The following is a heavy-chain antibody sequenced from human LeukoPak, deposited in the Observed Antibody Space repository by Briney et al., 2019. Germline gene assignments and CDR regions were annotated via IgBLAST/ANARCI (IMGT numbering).Heavy chain of an antibody. D-gene: IGHD4-17*01. CDR3: ARDYGDYSSLYFDY. V-gene: IGHV3-48*01. CDR1: GFTFSSYS. CDR2: ISSSSSTI. J-gene: IGHJ4*02. Sequence: GSLRLSCAASGFTFSSYSMNWVRQAPGKGLEWVSYISSSSSTIYYADSVKGRFTISRDNAKNSLYLQMNSLRAEDTAVYYCARDYGDYSSLYFDYWGQGTLVTVSS.